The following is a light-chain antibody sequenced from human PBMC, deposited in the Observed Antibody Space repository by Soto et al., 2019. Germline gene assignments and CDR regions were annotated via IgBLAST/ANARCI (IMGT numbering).Light chain of an antibody. V-gene: IGKV3-11*01. CDR1: QNISSY. CDR3: QHRSNWPIT. CDR2: DAS. J-gene: IGKJ5*01. Sequence: EIVLTQSPATLSLSPGERATFSCRSSQNISSYLAWYQQKPGQAPRLLIYDASNRATGIPARFSGSGSGTDCTLTISSLEPEDFAVYYCQHRSNWPITFRQGTRLEIK.